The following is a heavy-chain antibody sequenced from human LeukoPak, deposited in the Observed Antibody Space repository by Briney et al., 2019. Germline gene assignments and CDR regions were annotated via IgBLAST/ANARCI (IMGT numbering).Heavy chain of an antibody. D-gene: IGHD2-2*01. CDR2: LNGRGAAT. CDR3: AKDIRYEEYAFDI. J-gene: IGHJ3*02. Sequence: GGSLRLSCAASGFSFSSYAMSWVRQAPGKGLEWVSSLNGRGAATFYADSVKGRFTISRDNSENKLFLQMNSLRVDDTALYYCAKDIRYEEYAFDIWGQGTMVTVSS. V-gene: IGHV3-23*01. CDR1: GFSFSSYA.